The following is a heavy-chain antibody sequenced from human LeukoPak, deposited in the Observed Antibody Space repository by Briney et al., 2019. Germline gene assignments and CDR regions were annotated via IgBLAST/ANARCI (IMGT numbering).Heavy chain of an antibody. D-gene: IGHD2-21*02. CDR3: AKGGSAGDPNWFDP. V-gene: IGHV3-7*05. CDR2: IKEDGSEK. J-gene: IGHJ5*02. CDR1: GFTFSSYC. Sequence: GGSLRLSCAASGFTFSSYCMSWVRQAPGKGLEWVANIKEDGSEKYYVESVKGRFTISRDTSNNMLFLQMNSLRAGDTAVYYCAKGGSAGDPNWFDPWGQGTLVTVSS.